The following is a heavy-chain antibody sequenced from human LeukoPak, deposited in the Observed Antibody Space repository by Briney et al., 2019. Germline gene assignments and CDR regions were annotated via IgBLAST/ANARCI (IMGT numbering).Heavy chain of an antibody. J-gene: IGHJ4*02. V-gene: IGHV3-21*01. Sequence: PGGSLRLSCAASGFTFSSYSMNWVRQAPGKGLEWVSSISSSSSYICYADSVKGRFTISRDNAKNSLYLQMNSLRAEDTAVYYCARERARRGEVSVDYWGQGTLVTVSS. CDR2: ISSSSSYI. CDR1: GFTFSSYS. CDR3: ARERARRGEVSVDY. D-gene: IGHD3-10*01.